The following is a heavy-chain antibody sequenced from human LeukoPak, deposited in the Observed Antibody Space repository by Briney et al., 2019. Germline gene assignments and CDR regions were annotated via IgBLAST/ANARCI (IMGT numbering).Heavy chain of an antibody. CDR1: GVSISSYY. J-gene: IGHJ4*02. CDR3: ARARYYYDSSGYFSPPIYYFDY. D-gene: IGHD3-22*01. Sequence: SETLSLTCTVSGVSISSYYWSWIRQPPGKGLEWIGYIYYSGSTNYNPSLKSRVTISVDTSKNQFSLKLSSVTAADTAVYYCARARYYYDSSGYFSPPIYYFDYWGQGTLVTVSS. V-gene: IGHV4-59*01. CDR2: IYYSGST.